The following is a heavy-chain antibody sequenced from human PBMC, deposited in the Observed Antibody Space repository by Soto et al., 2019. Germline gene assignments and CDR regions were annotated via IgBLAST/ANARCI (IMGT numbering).Heavy chain of an antibody. Sequence: QVQLVESGGGVVQPGRSLRLSCAASGFTFSSYGMHWVRQAPGKGLEWVAVIWYDGSNKYYADSVKGRFTISRDNSKNTLYLKMNSLRAEDTAVYYCARERVAVYAFDIWGQGTMVTVSS. D-gene: IGHD2-15*01. CDR3: ARERVAVYAFDI. CDR2: IWYDGSNK. V-gene: IGHV3-33*01. J-gene: IGHJ3*02. CDR1: GFTFSSYG.